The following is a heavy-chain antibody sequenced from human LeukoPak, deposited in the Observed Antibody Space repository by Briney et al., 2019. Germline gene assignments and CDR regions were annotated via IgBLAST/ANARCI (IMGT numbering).Heavy chain of an antibody. J-gene: IGHJ4*02. Sequence: SETLSPTCAVYGGSFSGYFWSWIRQPPGKGLEWIGEISQSGSTNYNPSLKSRVTISADTSKNHFSLRLSSLTAADTAVYYCARGQGREGYNFHFWGQGTLVTVSS. V-gene: IGHV4-34*01. CDR2: ISQSGST. D-gene: IGHD5-24*01. CDR3: ARGQGREGYNFHF. CDR1: GGSFSGYF.